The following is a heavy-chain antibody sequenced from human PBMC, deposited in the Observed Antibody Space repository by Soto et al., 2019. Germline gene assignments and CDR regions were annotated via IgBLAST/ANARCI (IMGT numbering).Heavy chain of an antibody. Sequence: EVQLLESGGGLVQPGGSLRLSCAASGFTFSSYGMSWVRQAPGKGLEWVSVISDGGGSTFYADSVKGRFTISRDNSKNTLYLQMSGRRADDTDVYYCAKDRGRSVYHWFDPWGQGTLVTVSS. D-gene: IGHD6-25*01. CDR2: ISDGGGST. CDR1: GFTFSSYG. V-gene: IGHV3-23*01. CDR3: AKDRGRSVYHWFDP. J-gene: IGHJ5*02.